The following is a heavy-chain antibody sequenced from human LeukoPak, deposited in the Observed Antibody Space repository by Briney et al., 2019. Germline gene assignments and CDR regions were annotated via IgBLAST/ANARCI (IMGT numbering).Heavy chain of an antibody. Sequence: PGGSLRLSCAASGFTFDDYAMHWVRQAPGKGLEWVSGISWNSGSIGYADSVKGRFTISRDNAKNSLYLQMNSLRAEDTAVYYCAREGDYYGDYGYYFDYWGQGTLVTVAS. CDR1: GFTFDDYA. V-gene: IGHV3-9*01. J-gene: IGHJ4*02. CDR3: AREGDYYGDYGYYFDY. CDR2: ISWNSGSI. D-gene: IGHD4-17*01.